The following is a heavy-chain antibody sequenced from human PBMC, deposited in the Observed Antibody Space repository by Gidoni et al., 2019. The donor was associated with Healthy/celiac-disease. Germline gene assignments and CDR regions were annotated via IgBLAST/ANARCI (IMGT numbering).Heavy chain of an antibody. CDR2: INPILGIA. CDR1: GGPFSSYA. J-gene: IGHJ5*02. D-gene: IGHD4-17*01. V-gene: IGHV1-69*04. Sequence: LVSPGAAVEMPWCPVNCSCTASGGPFSSYAISWVRQAPGQGLEWMGRINPILGIANYAQKFQGRVTITADKSTSTADMELSSLRAEDTAVYCCADGDYHWFDPWGQGTLVTVSS. CDR3: ADGDYHWFDP.